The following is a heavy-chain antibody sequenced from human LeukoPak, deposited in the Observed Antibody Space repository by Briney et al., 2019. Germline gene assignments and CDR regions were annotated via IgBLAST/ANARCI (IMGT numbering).Heavy chain of an antibody. Sequence: ASVKVSCKASGGTFSSYAISWVRQAPGQGLEWMGGIIPIFGTANHAQKFQGRVTITADESTSTAYMELSSLRSEDTAVYYCARGYCSSTSCYTVDYWGQGTLVTVSS. CDR1: GGTFSSYA. D-gene: IGHD2-2*02. J-gene: IGHJ4*02. CDR3: ARGYCSSTSCYTVDY. V-gene: IGHV1-69*13. CDR2: IIPIFGTA.